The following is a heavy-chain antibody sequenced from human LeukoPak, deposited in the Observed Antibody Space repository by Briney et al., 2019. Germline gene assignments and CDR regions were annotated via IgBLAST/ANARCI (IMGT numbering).Heavy chain of an antibody. Sequence: SETLSLTCAVYGGSFSGYYWSWIRQPPGKGLEWIGEINHSGSTNYNPSLKSRVTISVDTSKNRFSLKLSSVTAADTAVYYCARGGRIAAAGTGTDWFDPWGQGTLVTVSS. D-gene: IGHD6-13*01. V-gene: IGHV4-34*01. CDR1: GGSFSGYY. CDR3: ARGGRIAAAGTGTDWFDP. CDR2: INHSGST. J-gene: IGHJ5*02.